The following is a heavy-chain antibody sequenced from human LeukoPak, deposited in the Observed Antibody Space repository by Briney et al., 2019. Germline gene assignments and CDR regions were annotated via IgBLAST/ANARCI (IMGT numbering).Heavy chain of an antibody. CDR3: ARAERRGGDY. CDR2: INTDRSIT. Sequence: GGSLRLSCVASGFTFSNYWMHWVRQVPRKGLVWVSRINTDRSITNYADSVKGRFTISRDNAKNSLYLQMNSLRAEDTAVYYCARAERRGGDYWGQGTLVTVSS. J-gene: IGHJ4*01. CDR1: GFTFSNYW. V-gene: IGHV3-74*01. D-gene: IGHD2-15*01.